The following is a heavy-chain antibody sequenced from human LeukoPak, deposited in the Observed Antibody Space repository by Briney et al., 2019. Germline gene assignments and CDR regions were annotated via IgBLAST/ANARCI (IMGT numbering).Heavy chain of an antibody. CDR3: ARVRRGRAVAGTSPPPYYFDY. J-gene: IGHJ4*02. CDR2: INHSGST. D-gene: IGHD6-19*01. Sequence: KPSETLSPTCAVYGGSFSGYYWSWIRQPPGKGLEWIGEINHSGSTNYNPSLKSRVTISVDTSKNQFSLKLSSVTAADTAVYYCARVRRGRAVAGTSPPPYYFDYWGQGTLVTVSS. V-gene: IGHV4-34*01. CDR1: GGSFSGYY.